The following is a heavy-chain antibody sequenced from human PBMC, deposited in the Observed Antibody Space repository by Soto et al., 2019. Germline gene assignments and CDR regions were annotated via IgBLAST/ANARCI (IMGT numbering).Heavy chain of an antibody. CDR1: GFTFSSYG. CDR3: AKDTYYDFWSGYYTVDY. CDR2: ISYDGSNK. Sequence: PGGSLRLSCAASGFTFSSYGMHWVRQAPGKGLEWVAVISYDGSNKYYADSVKGRFTISRDNSKNTLYLQMNSLRAEDTAVYYCAKDTYYDFWSGYYTVDYWGQGTLVTVS. D-gene: IGHD3-3*01. J-gene: IGHJ4*02. V-gene: IGHV3-30*18.